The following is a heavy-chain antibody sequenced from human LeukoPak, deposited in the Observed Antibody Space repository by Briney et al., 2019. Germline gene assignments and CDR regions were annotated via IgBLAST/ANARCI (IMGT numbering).Heavy chain of an antibody. J-gene: IGHJ4*02. CDR1: GFDFNNYP. V-gene: IGHV3-23*01. Sequence: GGSLRLSCEGFGFDFNNYPMNWVRQAPGKGLKWVSTITTGGPNTYYADSVKGRFTVSRDDSKNTLYLQMNSLRAEDTAVYYCAKDGGLWVSAHWGDSWGRGTLVTVSS. CDR2: ITTGGPNT. CDR3: AKDGGLWVSAHWGDS. D-gene: IGHD7-27*01.